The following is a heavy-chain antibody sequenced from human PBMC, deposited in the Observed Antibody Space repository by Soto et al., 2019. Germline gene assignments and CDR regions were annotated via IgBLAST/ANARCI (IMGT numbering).Heavy chain of an antibody. V-gene: IGHV4-59*01. CDR1: GGSLSSYY. CDR2: IYYSGST. Sequence: QVQLQESGPGLVKPSETLSLTCVVSGGSLSSYYWSWIRQPPGKGLEWIGYIYYSGSTNYNPSLKNRGTISVNTSKKQFSLKLSSGNAAETGVDYCARTWGYTNEHWGRGNLVNV. CDR3: ARTWGYTNEH. D-gene: IGHD3-16*01. J-gene: IGHJ4*02.